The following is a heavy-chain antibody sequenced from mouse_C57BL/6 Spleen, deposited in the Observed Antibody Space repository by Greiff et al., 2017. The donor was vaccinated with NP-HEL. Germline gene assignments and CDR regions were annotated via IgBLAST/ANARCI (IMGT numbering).Heavy chain of an antibody. J-gene: IGHJ4*01. Sequence: EVKLVESEGGLVQPGSSMKLSCTASGFTFSDYYMAWVRQVPEKGLEWVANINYDGSSTYYLDSLKSRFIISRDNAKNILYLQMSSLKSEDTATYYCARGVGYYAMDYWGQGTSVTVSS. CDR3: ARGVGYYAMDY. D-gene: IGHD3-1*01. CDR1: GFTFSDYY. V-gene: IGHV5-16*01. CDR2: INYDGSST.